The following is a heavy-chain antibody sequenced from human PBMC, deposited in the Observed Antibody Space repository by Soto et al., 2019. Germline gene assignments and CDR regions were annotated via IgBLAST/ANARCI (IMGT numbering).Heavy chain of an antibody. V-gene: IGHV1-3*01. CDR2: INAGNGNT. Sequence: ASVKVSCKASGYTFTSYVMHWVRQAPGQRLEWMGWINAGNGNTKHSQKLQGRVTITTDTSASTAYMELSSLRSEDTAVYYCARDVAAADYWGQGNLVTVSS. D-gene: IGHD6-13*01. CDR3: ARDVAAADY. CDR1: GYTFTSYV. J-gene: IGHJ4*02.